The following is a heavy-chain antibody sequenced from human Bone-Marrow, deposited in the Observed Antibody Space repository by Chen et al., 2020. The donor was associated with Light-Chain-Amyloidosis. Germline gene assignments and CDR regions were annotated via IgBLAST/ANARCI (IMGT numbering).Heavy chain of an antibody. D-gene: IGHD1-1*01. Sequence: GGSLRLSCVASGFVFSAYSMNWVRQAPGKGLEWVSYISSSGSTIYYADSVKGRFTISRDNAKNSLYLQMNSLRAEDTAVYYCARVGFYNWNVHNAFDIWGQGTMVTVSS. CDR1: GFVFSAYS. CDR2: ISSSGSTI. J-gene: IGHJ3*02. CDR3: ARVGFYNWNVHNAFDI. V-gene: IGHV3-48*04.